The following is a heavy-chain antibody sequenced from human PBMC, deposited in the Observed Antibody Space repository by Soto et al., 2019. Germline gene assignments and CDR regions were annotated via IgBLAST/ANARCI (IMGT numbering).Heavy chain of an antibody. J-gene: IGHJ4*02. D-gene: IGHD1-1*01. Sequence: SVKVSCKASGGTSSNYPFSWVRQAPGQGLEWMGGIFPIFGTANYAQKFQGRVTITADESTTTVYMELSSLRSEDTAVYYCARVLEFRDGYISHFDFWGQGTLVTVSS. CDR1: GGTSSNYP. CDR2: IFPIFGTA. CDR3: ARVLEFRDGYISHFDF. V-gene: IGHV1-69*13.